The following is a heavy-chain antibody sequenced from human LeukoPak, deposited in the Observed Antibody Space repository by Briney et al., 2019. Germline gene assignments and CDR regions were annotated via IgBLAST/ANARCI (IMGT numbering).Heavy chain of an antibody. V-gene: IGHV1-2*02. CDR2: INPTAGDT. CDR1: GYTFGAHY. Sequence: GASVKVSCKASGYTFGAHYIHWLRQAPGQGLEYMGWINPTAGDTNFAEKLKGRVTLTSDTSSTTVYMEVTRLTFADTAVYYCARGMYSSSESFDVWGQGTMVVVSS. CDR3: ARGMYSSSESFDV. J-gene: IGHJ3*01. D-gene: IGHD3-22*01.